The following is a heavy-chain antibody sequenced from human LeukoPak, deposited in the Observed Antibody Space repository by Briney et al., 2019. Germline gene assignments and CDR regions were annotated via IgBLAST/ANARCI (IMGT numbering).Heavy chain of an antibody. J-gene: IGHJ3*02. CDR2: INPNSGGT. Sequence: ASVKVSCKASGYTFTCYYMHWVGQAPGQGREGMGWINPNSGGTNYAQKFQGRVTMTRDTSISTAYMELSRLRSDHTAVYSCARGDYYDSSGYSLYAFDIWGQGTMVTVSS. CDR3: ARGDYYDSSGYSLYAFDI. D-gene: IGHD3-22*01. V-gene: IGHV1-2*02. CDR1: GYTFTCYY.